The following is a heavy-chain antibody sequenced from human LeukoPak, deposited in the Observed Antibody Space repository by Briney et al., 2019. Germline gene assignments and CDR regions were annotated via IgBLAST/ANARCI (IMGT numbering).Heavy chain of an antibody. CDR3: ARIDDSSGYEYDY. V-gene: IGHV3-53*01. Sequence: GGSLRLSCAASGFTVSSNYMSWVRQAPGKGLEWVSVIYSGGSTYYADSAKGRFTISTDNSKNTLYLQMNSLRAEDRAVYYCARIDDSSGYEYDYWGQGTLVTVSS. CDR2: IYSGGST. CDR1: GFTVSSNY. J-gene: IGHJ4*02. D-gene: IGHD3-22*01.